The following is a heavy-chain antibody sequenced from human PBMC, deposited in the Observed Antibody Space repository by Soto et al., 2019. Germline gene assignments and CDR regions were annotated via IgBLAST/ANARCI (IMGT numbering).Heavy chain of an antibody. CDR2: IIPIFGTA. J-gene: IGHJ5*02. Sequence: QVQLVQSGAEVKKPGSSVKVSCKASGGTFSSYAISWVRQAPGQGLEWMGGIIPIFGTANYAQKFQGRVTITADEATSTAYMELSSLRSEDTAVYYCARDREMAVAGHNWFDPWGQGTLVTVSS. CDR1: GGTFSSYA. V-gene: IGHV1-69*01. D-gene: IGHD6-19*01. CDR3: ARDREMAVAGHNWFDP.